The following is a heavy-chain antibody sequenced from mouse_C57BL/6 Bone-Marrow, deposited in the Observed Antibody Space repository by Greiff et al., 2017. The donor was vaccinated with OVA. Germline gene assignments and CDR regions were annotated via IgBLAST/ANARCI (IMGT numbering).Heavy chain of an antibody. CDR2: INPNNGGT. D-gene: IGHD1-1*01. V-gene: IGHV1-26*01. CDR1: GYTFTDYY. Sequence: EVQLQQSGPELVKPGASVKISCKASGYTFTDYYMNWVKQSHGKSLEWIGDINPNNGGTSYNQKFKGKATLTVDKSSSTAYMELRSLTSEDSAVYYCARWDRGTTVVPQYFDVWGTGTTVTVSS. J-gene: IGHJ1*03. CDR3: ARWDRGTTVVPQYFDV.